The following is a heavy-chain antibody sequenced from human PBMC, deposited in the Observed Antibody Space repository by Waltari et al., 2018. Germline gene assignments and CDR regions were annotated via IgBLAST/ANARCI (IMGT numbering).Heavy chain of an antibody. Sequence: EVQLVESGGGLVQPGRSLRLSCAAPGFTFDDYAMHWVRQAPGKGLEWVSGISWNSGSIGYADSVKGRFTISRDNAKNSLYLQMNSLRAEDMALYYCAKDHYGDYVGYFDLWGRGTLVTVSS. D-gene: IGHD4-17*01. CDR3: AKDHYGDYVGYFDL. CDR2: ISWNSGSI. V-gene: IGHV3-9*03. J-gene: IGHJ2*01. CDR1: GFTFDDYA.